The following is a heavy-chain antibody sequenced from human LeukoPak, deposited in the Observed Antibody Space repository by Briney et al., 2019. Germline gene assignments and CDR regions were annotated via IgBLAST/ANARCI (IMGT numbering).Heavy chain of an antibody. CDR3: ARVLRYFETHDAFDI. V-gene: IGHV4-34*01. CDR2: INHSGST. CDR1: GGSLSGYY. Sequence: SETLSLTCAVYGGSLSGYYWSWIRQPPGKGLEWIGEINHSGSTNYNPSLKSRVTISVDTSKNQFSLKLSSVTAADTAVYYCARVLRYFETHDAFDIWGQGTMVTVSS. J-gene: IGHJ3*02. D-gene: IGHD3-9*01.